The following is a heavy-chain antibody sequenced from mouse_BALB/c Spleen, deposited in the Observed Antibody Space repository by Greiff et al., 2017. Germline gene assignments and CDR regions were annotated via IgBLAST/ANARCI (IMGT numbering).Heavy chain of an antibody. V-gene: IGHV5-6-5*01. CDR1: GFTFSSYA. Sequence: VMLVESGGGLVKPGGSLKLSCAASGFTFSSYAMSWVRQTPEKRLEWVASISSGGSTYYPDSVKGRFTISRDNARNILYLQMSSLRSEDTAMYYCARDYDSSYETWYFDVWGAGTTVTVSS. J-gene: IGHJ1*01. CDR3: ARDYDSSYETWYFDV. D-gene: IGHD1-1*01. CDR2: ISSGGST.